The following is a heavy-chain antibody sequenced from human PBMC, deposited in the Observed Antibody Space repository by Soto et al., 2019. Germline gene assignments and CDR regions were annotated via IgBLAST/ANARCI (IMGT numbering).Heavy chain of an antibody. CDR3: ARGPGDIVVVPADGDWFDP. CDR2: ISAYNGNT. J-gene: IGHJ5*02. V-gene: IGHV1-18*01. D-gene: IGHD2-2*01. CDR1: GYTFTSYG. Sequence: QVQLVQSGAEVKKPGASVKVSCKASGYTFTSYGISWVRQAPGQGLEWMGWISAYNGNTNYAQQLQGRVTMTTDTSTSTAYMELRSLRSDDTAVYYCARGPGDIVVVPADGDWFDPWGQGTLVTVSS.